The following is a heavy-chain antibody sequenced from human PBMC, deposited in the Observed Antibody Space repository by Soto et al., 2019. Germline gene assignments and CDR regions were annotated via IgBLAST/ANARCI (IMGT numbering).Heavy chain of an antibody. Sequence: GGSLRLSCAASGFTFSSYSMNWVRQAPGKGLEWVSYISSSSSTIYYADSVKGRFTISRDNAKNSLYLQMNSLRAEDTAVYYCASSRGAYNWNYRRINNDWQYAEDYWGQGTLVTVSS. CDR3: ASSRGAYNWNYRRINNDWQYAEDY. CDR2: ISSSSSTI. V-gene: IGHV3-48*01. CDR1: GFTFSSYS. D-gene: IGHD1-7*01. J-gene: IGHJ4*02.